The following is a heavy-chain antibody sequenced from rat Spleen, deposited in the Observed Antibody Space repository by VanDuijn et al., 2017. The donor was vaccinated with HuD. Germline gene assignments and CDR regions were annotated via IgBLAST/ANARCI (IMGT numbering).Heavy chain of an antibody. D-gene: IGHD1-6*01. CDR3: ARPAYTTYYYGWFAY. CDR2: ISYDGSSI. J-gene: IGHJ3*01. CDR1: GFTFSNYD. V-gene: IGHV5-29*01. Sequence: EVQLVESGGGLVQPGRSMKLSCAASGFTFSNYDMAWVRQAPTKGLEWVASISYDGSSIYYRDSVKGRFTISRDNAKSTLYLKMDSLRSEDTAIYYWARPAYTTYYYGWFAYWGQGTLVTVSS.